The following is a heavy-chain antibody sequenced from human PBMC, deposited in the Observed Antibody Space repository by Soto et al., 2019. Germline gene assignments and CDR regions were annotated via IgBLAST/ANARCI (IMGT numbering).Heavy chain of an antibody. J-gene: IGHJ6*02. CDR3: ARVSYPGDMVVVVAAKSSAYYGMDV. V-gene: IGHV1-69*13. CDR1: GGTFSSYA. CDR2: IIPIFGTA. D-gene: IGHD2-15*01. Sequence: SLKVSCKASGGTFSSYAISWVRQAPGQGLEWMGGIIPIFGTANYAQKFQGRVTITADESTSTAYIELSSLRSEDTAVYYCARVSYPGDMVVVVAAKSSAYYGMDVWGQGTTVTVSS.